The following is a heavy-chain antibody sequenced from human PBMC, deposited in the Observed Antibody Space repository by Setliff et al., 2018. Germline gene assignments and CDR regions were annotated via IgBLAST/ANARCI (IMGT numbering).Heavy chain of an antibody. CDR1: GGSISSYY. Sequence: PSETLSLTCTVSGGSISSYYWSWIRQPAGKGLGWIGHIYIGGSANYNPSPKSRVTMSIDTSKNQFSLKLNSVTAADMAVYYCAREQWLDPPGYYYMDVWAKGTTVTVSS. J-gene: IGHJ6*03. V-gene: IGHV4-4*07. CDR2: IYIGGSA. CDR3: AREQWLDPPGYYYMDV. D-gene: IGHD6-19*01.